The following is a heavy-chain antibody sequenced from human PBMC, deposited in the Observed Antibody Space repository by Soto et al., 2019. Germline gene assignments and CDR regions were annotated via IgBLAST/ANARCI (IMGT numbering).Heavy chain of an antibody. J-gene: IGHJ4*02. CDR1: GFSVSNNY. D-gene: IGHD3-16*01. Sequence: GGSLRLSYTASGFSVSNNYMTCVRQARGKGPEWVSIIYSGGSTYYSESVKGRTTISRDTSKNIVFLQVNSLRAEDTAVYYCARATRYFGSFDSWGQGTLVTVSS. V-gene: IGHV3-53*01. CDR3: ARATRYFGSFDS. CDR2: IYSGGST.